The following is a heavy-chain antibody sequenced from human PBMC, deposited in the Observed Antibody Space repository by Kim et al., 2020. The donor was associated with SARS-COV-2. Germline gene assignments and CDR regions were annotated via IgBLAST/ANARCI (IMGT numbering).Heavy chain of an antibody. CDR2: ISGSGGST. CDR3: AKEPPDGEPFDY. CDR1: GFPFSSYA. V-gene: IGHV3-23*01. D-gene: IGHD3-10*01. Sequence: GGSLRLSCVASGFPFSSYATSWVRQAPGKGLEWVSGISGSGGSTYYADSVKGRFTISRDNSKNTLYLQMNRLRAEDTAMYYCAKEPPDGEPFDYWGQGTLVTVSS. J-gene: IGHJ4*02.